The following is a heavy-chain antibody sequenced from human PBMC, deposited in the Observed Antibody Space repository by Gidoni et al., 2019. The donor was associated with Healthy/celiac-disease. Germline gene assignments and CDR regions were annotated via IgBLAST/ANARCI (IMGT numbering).Heavy chain of an antibody. V-gene: IGHV4-38-2*02. CDR2: IYHSGST. CDR3: ARDEHGIVGARPLDY. J-gene: IGHJ4*02. Sequence: QVQLQESGPGLVKPSETLSLTCTVSGSSISSGYYWGWLRQPPGKGLEWIGSIYHSGSTYYNPSLKSRVTISVDTSKNQFSLKLSSVTAADTAVYYCARDEHGIVGARPLDYWGQGTLVTVSS. D-gene: IGHD1-26*01. CDR1: GSSISSGYY.